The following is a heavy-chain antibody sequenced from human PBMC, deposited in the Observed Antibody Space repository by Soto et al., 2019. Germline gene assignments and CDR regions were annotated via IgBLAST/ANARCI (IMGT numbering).Heavy chain of an antibody. V-gene: IGHV3-48*02. CDR1: GFTFSNYA. CDR2: ISIGSGSI. J-gene: IGHJ3*01. CDR3: GRSDMWAFDF. D-gene: IGHD2-15*01. Sequence: EVHLVESGGGLVQPGGSLRVSCAASGFTFSNYAMNWVRQAPGKGLEWVSYISIGSGSIFYADSVKGRFTISRDDAKNSLYLQMNTLRDEDTAVYDSGRSDMWAFDFWGQGTMVTVSS.